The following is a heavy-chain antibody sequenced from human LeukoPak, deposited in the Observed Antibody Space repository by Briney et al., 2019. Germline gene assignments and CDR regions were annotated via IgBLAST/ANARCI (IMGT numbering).Heavy chain of an antibody. CDR1: GGSISSSSYY. J-gene: IGHJ4*02. V-gene: IGHV4-39*07. D-gene: IGHD6-6*01. CDR3: ARDPQYSSLPGY. CDR2: IYYSGST. Sequence: PSETLSLTCTVSGGSISSSSYYWGWIRQPPGKGLEWIGSIYYSGSTYYNPSLKSRVTISVDTSKNQFSLKLSSVTAADTAVYYCARDPQYSSLPGYWGQGTLVTVSS.